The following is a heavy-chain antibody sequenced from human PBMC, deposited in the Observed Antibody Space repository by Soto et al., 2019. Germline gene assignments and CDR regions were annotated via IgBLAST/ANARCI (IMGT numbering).Heavy chain of an antibody. V-gene: IGHV1-18*04. J-gene: IGHJ6*02. CDR3: ARDPPFSGILRGTPLMDV. CDR2: ISAYNGDT. Sequence: GASVKVSCKASGYSFTTHGISWVRRAPGHGLEWMGWISAYNGDTHYVQRFQGRLTMTTDTSTSTAYMELRSLTSDDTAVYYCARDPPFSGILRGTPLMDVWGHGTTVTVS. CDR1: GYSFTTHG. D-gene: IGHD4-17*01.